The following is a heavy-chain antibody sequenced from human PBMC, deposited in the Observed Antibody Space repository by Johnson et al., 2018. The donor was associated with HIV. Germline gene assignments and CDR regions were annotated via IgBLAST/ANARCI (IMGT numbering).Heavy chain of an antibody. Sequence: QVQLVESGGGLVQPGGSLRLSCAASGFTFSSYPMHWVRQAPGKGLEWVAVISHDGSNKYYADSVKGRFTISRDNSKNTLSLQMNSLRAEDTAVYYCARDMRQAAADTEAFDIWGQGTMVTVSA. D-gene: IGHD6-13*01. V-gene: IGHV3-30*04. J-gene: IGHJ3*02. CDR2: ISHDGSNK. CDR3: ARDMRQAAADTEAFDI. CDR1: GFTFSSYP.